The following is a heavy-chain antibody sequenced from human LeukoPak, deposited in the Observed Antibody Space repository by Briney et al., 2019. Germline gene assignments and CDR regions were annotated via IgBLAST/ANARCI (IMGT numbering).Heavy chain of an antibody. CDR3: ARDNSLGERGVIIGY. CDR2: SWSDGTTK. J-gene: IGHJ4*02. V-gene: IGHV3-33*01. D-gene: IGHD3-10*01. CDR1: GFTFNSYG. Sequence: GGSLRLPCAASGFTFNSYGMHWVRQAPGKGLEWVAASWSDGTTKYYADSVKGRFTISRDNSKNTLFLQMNSLRAEDTAVYYCARDNSLGERGVIIGYWGQGTLVTVSS.